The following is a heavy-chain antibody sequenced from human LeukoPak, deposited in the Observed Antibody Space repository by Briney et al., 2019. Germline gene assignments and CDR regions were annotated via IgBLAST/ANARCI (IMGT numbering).Heavy chain of an antibody. CDR2: TKNKANSYTT. J-gene: IGHJ4*02. CDR3: ARGKDYGLGY. Sequence: GGALRLSCEASGFTLRDYYMDWVRQAPGKGLEWVGRTKNKANSYTTEYAASVKGRFTISRDDSKNSLYLQLNSLKIEDTAVYCCARGKDYGLGYWGQGTLVTVSS. V-gene: IGHV3-72*01. D-gene: IGHD4-17*01. CDR1: GFTLRDYY.